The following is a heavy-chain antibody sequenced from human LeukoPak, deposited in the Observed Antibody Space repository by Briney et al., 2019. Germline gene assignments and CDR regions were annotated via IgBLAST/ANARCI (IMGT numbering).Heavy chain of an antibody. V-gene: IGHV4-31*03. CDR1: GGSISSGGYY. J-gene: IGHJ4*02. Sequence: NPSETLSLTCTVSGGSISSGGYYWSWIRQHPGKGLEWIGYIYYSGSTYYNPSLKSRVTISVDTSKNQFSLKLSSVTAADTAVYYCARTPSGYDRHYYFDYWGQGTLVTVPS. D-gene: IGHD5-12*01. CDR3: ARTPSGYDRHYYFDY. CDR2: IYYSGST.